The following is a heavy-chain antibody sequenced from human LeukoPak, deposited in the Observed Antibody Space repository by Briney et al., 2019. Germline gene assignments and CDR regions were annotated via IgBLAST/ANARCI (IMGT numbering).Heavy chain of an antibody. CDR3: AKDHLRDFWRRDNWFDP. V-gene: IGHV3-23*01. J-gene: IGHJ5*02. D-gene: IGHD3-3*01. Sequence: GGSLRLSCAASGFTFSSYAMSWVRQAPGKGQEWVSAISGSGGSTYYADSVKGRFTISRDNSKNTLYLQMNSLRAEDTAVYYCAKDHLRDFWRRDNWFDPWGQGTLVTVSS. CDR1: GFTFSSYA. CDR2: ISGSGGST.